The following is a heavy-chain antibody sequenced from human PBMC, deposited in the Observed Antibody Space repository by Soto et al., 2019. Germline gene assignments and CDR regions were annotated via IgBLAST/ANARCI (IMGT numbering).Heavy chain of an antibody. D-gene: IGHD3-10*01. J-gene: IGHJ6*02. CDR1: GYSVASNSAA. CDR2: TYYRSKWYN. V-gene: IGHV6-1*01. Sequence: PXQTLSLTCVISGYSVASNSAAWNLIRQSPSRGLEWLGRTYYRSKWYNDYAVSVKSRITINPDTSKNQFSLQLNSVTPEDTAVYYCARGRGYYYGSGSYSPSNYYYYGMDVWGQGTTVTVSS. CDR3: ARGRGYYYGSGSYSPSNYYYYGMDV.